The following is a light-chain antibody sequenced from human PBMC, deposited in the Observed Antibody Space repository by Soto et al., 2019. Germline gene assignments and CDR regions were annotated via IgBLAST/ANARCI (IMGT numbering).Light chain of an antibody. CDR2: EVS. CDR1: SSDVGGYNY. J-gene: IGLJ2*01. Sequence: QSALTQPPSASGSAVQSVTISCTGTSSDVGGYNYVSWYQQHPGKAPKLMIYEVSKRPSGVPDRFSGSKSGNTASLTVSGLQAEDEADYYCSSYAGSNNFVVFGGGTKLTVL. V-gene: IGLV2-8*01. CDR3: SSYAGSNNFVV.